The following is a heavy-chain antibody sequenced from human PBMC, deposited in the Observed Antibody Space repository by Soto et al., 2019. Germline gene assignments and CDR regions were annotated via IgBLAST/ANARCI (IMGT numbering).Heavy chain of an antibody. D-gene: IGHD2-8*02. CDR2: INPDSGAT. J-gene: IGHJ4*02. Sequence: HEHLVQSGAEVKRPGASLKVSCKASGYSFTGYYIHWVRQAPGQGLEWMGWINPDSGATNYAQNFPGRVTLTSDTPLTTATMALTSLTSDDTAVYYCARGNYGTGGYPFPYFNYWGQGTLVIVSS. CDR3: ARGNYGTGGYPFPYFNY. CDR1: GYSFTGYY. V-gene: IGHV1-2*02.